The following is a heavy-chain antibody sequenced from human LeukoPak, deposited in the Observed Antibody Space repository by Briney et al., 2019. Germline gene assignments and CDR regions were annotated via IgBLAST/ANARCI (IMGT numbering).Heavy chain of an antibody. V-gene: IGHV3-33*01. CDR1: GFTFSSYG. D-gene: IGHD5-18*01. CDR2: IWYDESNK. J-gene: IGHJ4*02. CDR3: ARWVWDTAIFDY. Sequence: GGSLRLSCAASGFTFSSYGMHWVRQAPGKGLEWVAVIWYDESNKYYADSVKGRFTISRDNSKNTLYLQMNSLRSEDTAVYYCARWVWDTAIFDYWGQGTLVTVSS.